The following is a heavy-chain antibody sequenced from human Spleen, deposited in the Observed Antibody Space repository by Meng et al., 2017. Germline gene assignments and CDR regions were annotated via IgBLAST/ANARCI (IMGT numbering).Heavy chain of an antibody. J-gene: IGHJ4*02. Sequence: QVQLQQWGAGLLKPSETLSLTCGVYGGSFSGYYWSWIRQPPGKGLEWIGEVNHSGNTNYNPSLKSRVTISVDTSKNQFSLNLSSVTAADTAVYYCARGTPVVTPRWLDYWGQGTLVTASS. V-gene: IGHV4-34*01. CDR3: ARGTPVVTPRWLDY. CDR2: VNHSGNT. D-gene: IGHD4-23*01. CDR1: GGSFSGYY.